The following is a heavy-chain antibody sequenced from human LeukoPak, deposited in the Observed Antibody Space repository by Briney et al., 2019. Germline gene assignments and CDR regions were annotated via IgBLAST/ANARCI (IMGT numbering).Heavy chain of an antibody. CDR2: IIPIFGTA. Sequence: GASVKVSCKASGGTFSSYAISWVRQAPGQGLEWMGGIIPIFGTANYAQKFQGRVTITADKSTSTAYMELSSLRSEDTAVYYCARDSEVWFGELSPENWFDPWGQGTLVTVSS. V-gene: IGHV1-69*06. CDR3: ARDSEVWFGELSPENWFDP. CDR1: GGTFSSYA. J-gene: IGHJ5*02. D-gene: IGHD3-10*01.